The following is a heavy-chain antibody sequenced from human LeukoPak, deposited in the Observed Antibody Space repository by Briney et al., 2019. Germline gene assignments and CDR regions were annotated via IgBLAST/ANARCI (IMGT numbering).Heavy chain of an antibody. CDR1: GRSFSGDY. CDR3: ARYCSGGSCYYYYGMDV. V-gene: IGHV4-34*01. J-gene: IGHJ6*02. D-gene: IGHD2-15*01. Sequence: PSETMSLTCAVYGRSFSGDYWSWIRQPPGKGLEWIGKINHSGSTNYNPSLKSRVTISVDTSKNQFSLKLSSVTAADTAVYYCARYCSGGSCYYYYGMDVWGQGTTVTVSS. CDR2: INHSGST.